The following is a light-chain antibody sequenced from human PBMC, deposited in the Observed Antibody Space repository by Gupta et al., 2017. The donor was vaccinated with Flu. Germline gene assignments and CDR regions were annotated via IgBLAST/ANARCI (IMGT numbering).Light chain of an antibody. CDR1: QSVLYDSTEKDY. CDR3: QQYDDVPFT. J-gene: IGKJ4*01. Sequence: SLGEKAPINCKSSQSVLYDSTEKDYLSWYQQKPGQPPKLLISWATTRKSGVPDRFSASGSGTDFTLTIASLQAEDVAVYYCQQYDDVPFTFGGGTKVEIK. V-gene: IGKV4-1*01. CDR2: WAT.